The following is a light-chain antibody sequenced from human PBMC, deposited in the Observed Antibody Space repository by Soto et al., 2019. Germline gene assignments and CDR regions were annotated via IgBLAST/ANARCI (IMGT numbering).Light chain of an antibody. CDR2: AAS. J-gene: IGKJ5*01. CDR3: QQTHAVPLT. V-gene: IGKV1-39*01. Sequence: DIQMTQSPSSLSASVGDRVTITCRASQSISSYLNWYQQKPGKAPKLLIYAASSLQSGVPSRFSGSGSGTEFTLTISSLQPDDSATYYCQQTHAVPLTFGQGTRLEIK. CDR1: QSISSY.